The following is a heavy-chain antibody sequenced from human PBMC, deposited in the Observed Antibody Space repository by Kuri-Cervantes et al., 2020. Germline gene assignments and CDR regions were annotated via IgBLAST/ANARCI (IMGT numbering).Heavy chain of an antibody. Sequence: ESLKISCTVSGGSVSSGSYYWSWIRQPPGKGLEWIGYIYYSGSTNYNPSLKSRVSISVDTSKNQFSLKLSSVTAADTAVYYCARGIEVYYYDSSGYYYPLYWYFDLWGRGTLVTVSS. CDR3: ARGIEVYYYDSSGYYYPLYWYFDL. CDR2: IYYSGST. CDR1: GGSVSSGSYY. V-gene: IGHV4-61*01. D-gene: IGHD3-22*01. J-gene: IGHJ2*01.